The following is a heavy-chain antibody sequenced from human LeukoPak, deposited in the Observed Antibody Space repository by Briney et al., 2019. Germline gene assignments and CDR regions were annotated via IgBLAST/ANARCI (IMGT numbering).Heavy chain of an antibody. D-gene: IGHD6-19*01. CDR1: GFTFNNYA. J-gene: IGHJ4*02. Sequence: GGSLRLSCAASGFTFNNYAMSWVRQAPGKGLEWVSAIGANGGPKYYTDSVKGRFTISRDSSKNTLYLQMNSLRADDTAVYYCAKDSGYSTGWYAVDYWGQGTLVTVSS. CDR3: AKDSGYSTGWYAVDY. V-gene: IGHV3-23*01. CDR2: IGANGGPK.